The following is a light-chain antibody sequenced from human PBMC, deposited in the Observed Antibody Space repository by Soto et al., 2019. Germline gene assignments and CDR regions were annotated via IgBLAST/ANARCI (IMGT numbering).Light chain of an antibody. J-gene: IGKJ1*01. CDR1: KSVWTK. CDR3: PQYQNLRRT. V-gene: IGKV3-15*01. CDR2: SAS. Sequence: EIVXTQRREILSVLRGERYTLSCRASKSVWTKLAWYQKKPGQAXRXXXFSASYRETGIQARFSGTGSGKEFNLNIIIFQSEDFALYYCPQYQNLRRTVGDGTKVDI.